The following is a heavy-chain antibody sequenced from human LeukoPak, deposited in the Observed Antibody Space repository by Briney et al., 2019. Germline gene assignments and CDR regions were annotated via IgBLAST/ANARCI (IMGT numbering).Heavy chain of an antibody. CDR2: IYYSGST. D-gene: IGHD3-3*01. Sequence: SETLSLTCTVSGGSISSSSYYWSWIRQPPGKGLEWIGYIYYSGSTNYNPSLKSRVTISVDTSKNQFSLKLSSVTAADTAVYYCARGVTIFGVVTPYFDYWGQGTLVTVSS. J-gene: IGHJ4*02. V-gene: IGHV4-61*01. CDR3: ARGVTIFGVVTPYFDY. CDR1: GGSISSSSYY.